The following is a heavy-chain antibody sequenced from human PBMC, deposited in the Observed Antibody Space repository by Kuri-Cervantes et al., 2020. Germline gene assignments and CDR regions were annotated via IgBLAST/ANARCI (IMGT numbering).Heavy chain of an antibody. CDR1: GFTFSDYS. D-gene: IGHD2-15*01. CDR3: ARGLRAYCSVISCYQFAY. CDR2: ISYDGSNK. J-gene: IGHJ4*02. V-gene: IGHV3-30-3*01. Sequence: GESLKISCAASGFTFSDYSMTWIRQAPGKGLEWVAVISYDGSNKYYADSVKGRFTISRDNSKNTLYLQMNSLRAEDTAVYYCARGLRAYCSVISCYQFAYWGQGTLVTVSS.